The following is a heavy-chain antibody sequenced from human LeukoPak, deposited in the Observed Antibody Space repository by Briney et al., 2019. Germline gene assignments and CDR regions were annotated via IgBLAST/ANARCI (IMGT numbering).Heavy chain of an antibody. D-gene: IGHD2-15*01. CDR2: INHSGST. CDR1: GGSFSGYY. V-gene: IGHV4-34*01. J-gene: IGHJ4*02. Sequence: PSETLSLTCAVYGGSFSGYYWSWIRQPPGKGLEWIGEINHSGSTNYNPSLKSRVTISVDTSKNQFSLKLSSVTAADTAVYYCARVRLGYCSGGGCPDPFDYWGQGTLVTVSS. CDR3: ARVRLGYCSGGGCPDPFDY.